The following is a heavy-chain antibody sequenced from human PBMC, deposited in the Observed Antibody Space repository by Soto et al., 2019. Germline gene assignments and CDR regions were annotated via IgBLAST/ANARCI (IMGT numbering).Heavy chain of an antibody. CDR3: ARNLAAGDY. D-gene: IGHD6-13*01. Sequence: QVQLVQSGAEVKKPGASVKVSCKASGYTFTSFYIHWVRQAPGQGLEWMGIINPSGGSTNYAQKFQGRVIVTRGTSTSTVYMELSSLKSEDTAVYYCARNLAAGDYWGQGTLVTVSS. CDR1: GYTFTSFY. V-gene: IGHV1-46*01. CDR2: INPSGGST. J-gene: IGHJ4*02.